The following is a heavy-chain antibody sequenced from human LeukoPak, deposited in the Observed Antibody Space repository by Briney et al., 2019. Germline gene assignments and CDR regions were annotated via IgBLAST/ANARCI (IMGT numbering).Heavy chain of an antibody. CDR3: VREKSGYTNGWYPFDY. CDR2: ISASGSAT. V-gene: IGHV3-23*01. CDR1: GFIFSNYG. J-gene: IGHJ4*02. Sequence: GGSLRLSCAASGFIFSNYGMNWVRQAPGKGLEWVAAISASGSATSYADSVRGRFTISRDNSKNTLYLQMSSLRAEDTAVYYCVREKSGYTNGWYPFDYWGQGTLVTVSS. D-gene: IGHD6-19*01.